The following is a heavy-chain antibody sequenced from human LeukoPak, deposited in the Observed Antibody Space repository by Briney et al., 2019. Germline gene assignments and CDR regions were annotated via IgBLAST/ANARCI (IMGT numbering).Heavy chain of an antibody. V-gene: IGHV1-24*01. CDR3: ATVPKYVLRFLEWTQY. Sequence: ASVKVSCKVSGYTLTELSMHWVRQAPGKGLEWMGGFDPEDGEAIYAQKFQGRVTMTEDTSTDTAYMELSSLRSEDTAVYYCATVPKYVLRFLEWTQYWGQGTLDTVSS. D-gene: IGHD3-3*01. J-gene: IGHJ4*02. CDR2: FDPEDGEA. CDR1: GYTLTELS.